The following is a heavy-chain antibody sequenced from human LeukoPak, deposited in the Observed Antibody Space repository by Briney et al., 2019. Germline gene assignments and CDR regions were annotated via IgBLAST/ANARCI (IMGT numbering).Heavy chain of an antibody. CDR2: ISWNSGSI. V-gene: IGHV3-9*01. D-gene: IGHD3-10*01. Sequence: GGSLRLSCAASGFTFDDYAMHWVRQAPGKGLEWVSGISWNSGSIGYADSVKGRFTISRDNAKNSLYLQMNSLRAEDTALYYCAKVISYYGSGSDYWGQGTLVTVSS. J-gene: IGHJ4*02. CDR3: AKVISYYGSGSDY. CDR1: GFTFDDYA.